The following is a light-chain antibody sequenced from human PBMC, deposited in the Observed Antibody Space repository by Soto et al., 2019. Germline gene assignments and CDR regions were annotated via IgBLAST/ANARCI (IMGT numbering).Light chain of an antibody. J-gene: IGKJ3*01. CDR1: QDIGTS. CDR3: QHGGT. CDR2: DAS. V-gene: IGKV1-33*01. Sequence: DILMTQSPSSLSAFVGERVTITCQASQDIGTSLNWYQQRPGEAPKFLIYDASRLEAGVPSRFSGSGSGTDFTFAISSLQPEDIATYYCQHGGTFGPGTKVYFK.